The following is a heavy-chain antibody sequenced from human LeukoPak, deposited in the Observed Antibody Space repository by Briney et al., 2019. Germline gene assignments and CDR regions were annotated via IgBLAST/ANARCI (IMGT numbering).Heavy chain of an antibody. CDR1: GGSISSYY. D-gene: IGHD5-18*01. V-gene: IGHV4-59*08. CDR2: ISDIGSI. CDR3: ARHSVGGYSYGPLYWYFDL. Sequence: SETLSLTCTVSGGSISSYYWSWIRQPPGKGLEWIAYISDIGSINYNPSLKSRVTISLDTSKNQFSLKLSSVTAADTAVYYCARHSVGGYSYGPLYWYFDLWGRGTLVTVSS. J-gene: IGHJ2*01.